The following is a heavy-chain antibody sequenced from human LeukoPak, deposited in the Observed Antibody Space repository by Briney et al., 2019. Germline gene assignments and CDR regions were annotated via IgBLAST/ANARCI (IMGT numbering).Heavy chain of an antibody. CDR2: FYYSGTT. CDR3: ARQGYYYMDV. Sequence: SETLSLTCTVSGDSISNNYWTWIRQPPGKGLEWIGYFYYSGTTNYNPSLRNRVTISVDTSTNQLSLRLSSVTAADTAVYYCARQGYYYMDVWGKGTTVTVSS. J-gene: IGHJ6*03. V-gene: IGHV4-59*08. CDR1: GDSISNNY.